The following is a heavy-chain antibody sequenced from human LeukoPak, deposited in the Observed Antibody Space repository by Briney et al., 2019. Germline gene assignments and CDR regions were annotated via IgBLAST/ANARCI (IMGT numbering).Heavy chain of an antibody. CDR1: GFTFDDYA. CDR2: ISGSGGTT. CDR3: AKAQGSGGSCYVVCGFDI. D-gene: IGHD2-15*01. V-gene: IGHV3-23*01. J-gene: IGHJ3*02. Sequence: GGSLRLSCAASGFTFDDYAMHWVRQAPGKGLEWVSTISGSGGTTYNADSVKGRFTISRDNSKNTLYLQMNSLRAEDTAVYYCAKAQGSGGSCYVVCGFDIWGQGTMVTVSS.